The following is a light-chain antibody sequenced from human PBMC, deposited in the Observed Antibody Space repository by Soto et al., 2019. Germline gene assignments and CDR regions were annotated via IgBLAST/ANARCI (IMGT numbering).Light chain of an antibody. Sequence: IVLTQSPATLSLSPGEDATLSCRASLSVNTFLAWYQQKPGQAPRLLIYDASNRATGIPPRFSGSESGTDFTLTISSLEPEDFVFYYCQQRSNWGITFGQGTRLEIK. CDR1: LSVNTF. CDR2: DAS. V-gene: IGKV3-11*01. J-gene: IGKJ5*01. CDR3: QQRSNWGIT.